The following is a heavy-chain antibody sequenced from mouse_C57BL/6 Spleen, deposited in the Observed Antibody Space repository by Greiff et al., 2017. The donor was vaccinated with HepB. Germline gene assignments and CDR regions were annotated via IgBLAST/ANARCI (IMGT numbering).Heavy chain of an antibody. CDR1: GYTFTSYW. Sequence: QVQLQQPGAELVMPGASVKLSCKASGYTFTSYWMHWVKQRPGQGLEWIGEIDPSDSYTNYNQKFKGKSTLTVDKSSSTAYMQLSSLTSEDSAVYYCARDYYGSSYDDYFDYWGQGTTLTVSS. J-gene: IGHJ2*01. V-gene: IGHV1-69*01. CDR2: IDPSDSYT. D-gene: IGHD1-1*01. CDR3: ARDYYGSSYDDYFDY.